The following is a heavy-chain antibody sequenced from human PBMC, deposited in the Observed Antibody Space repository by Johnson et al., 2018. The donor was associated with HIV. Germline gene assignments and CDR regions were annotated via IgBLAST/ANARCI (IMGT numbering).Heavy chain of an antibody. CDR3: AKDSMGFNWNQFEAFDM. D-gene: IGHD1-20*01. CDR2: IWYDGSNK. CDR1: GFTFSSYG. J-gene: IGHJ3*02. Sequence: QVHLVESGGGVVQPGKSLRLSCAASGFTFSSYGMHWVRQAAGKGLEWVALIWYDGSNKYYADSVKGRFTISRDNSKNTLYLQMNSLRGEDTAVYYCAKDSMGFNWNQFEAFDMWGQGTMVTVSS. V-gene: IGHV3-33*06.